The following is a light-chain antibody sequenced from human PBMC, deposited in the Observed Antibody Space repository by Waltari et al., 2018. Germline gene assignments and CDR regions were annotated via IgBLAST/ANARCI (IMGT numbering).Light chain of an antibody. CDR2: DAS. V-gene: IGKV1-33*01. CDR3: QHYHSLPYT. Sequence: DIQLTQSPSSLSAAVGDRLTITCQATQDFTTSLSWFQQKPGKAPQRLIYDASSLQAGVPSRFSGTGSGTAFSFTITSLQPEDSATYYCQHYHSLPYTFGRGTKLQIK. CDR1: QDFTTS. J-gene: IGKJ2*01.